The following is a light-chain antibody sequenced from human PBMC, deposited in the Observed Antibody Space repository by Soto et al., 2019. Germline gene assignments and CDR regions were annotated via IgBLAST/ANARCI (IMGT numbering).Light chain of an antibody. CDR1: SSDVGGYNY. J-gene: IGLJ1*01. CDR3: CSHAGSYTYV. V-gene: IGLV2-11*01. CDR2: DVT. Sequence: QYALTQPRSVSGSPGQSLTISCTGTSSDVGGYNYVSWYQQHPGKVPKLMIYDVTKRPSGVPDRFSGPKSGNTASLTISGLQAEDEADYYCCSHAGSYTYVFGTGTKLTVL.